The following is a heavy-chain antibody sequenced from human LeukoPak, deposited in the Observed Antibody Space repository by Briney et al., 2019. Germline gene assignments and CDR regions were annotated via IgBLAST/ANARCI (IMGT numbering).Heavy chain of an antibody. CDR3: ARVLGGTSGEDY. D-gene: IGHD3-10*01. CDR2: IYTSGST. J-gene: IGHJ4*02. CDR1: GGSISSGSYY. V-gene: IGHV4-61*02. Sequence: SSETLSLTCTVSGGSISSGSYYWSWIRQPAGKGLEWIGRIYTSGSTNYNPSLKSRVTISVDTSKNQFSLKLSSVTAADTAVYYCARVLGGTSGEDYWGQGTLVTVSS.